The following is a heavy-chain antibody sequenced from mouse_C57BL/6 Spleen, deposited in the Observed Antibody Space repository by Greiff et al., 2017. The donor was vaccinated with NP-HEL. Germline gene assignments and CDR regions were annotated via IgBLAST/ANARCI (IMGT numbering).Heavy chain of an antibody. V-gene: IGHV1-15*01. CDR2: IDPETGGT. J-gene: IGHJ1*03. CDR3: TRFPNSYGSSYGYFDV. CDR1: GYTFTDYE. D-gene: IGHD1-1*01. Sequence: VQRVESGAELVRPGASVTLSCKASGYTFTDYEMHWVKQTPVHGLEWIGAIDPETGGTAYNQKFKGKAILTADKSSSTAYMELRSLTSEDSAVYYCTRFPNSYGSSYGYFDVWGTGTTVTVSS.